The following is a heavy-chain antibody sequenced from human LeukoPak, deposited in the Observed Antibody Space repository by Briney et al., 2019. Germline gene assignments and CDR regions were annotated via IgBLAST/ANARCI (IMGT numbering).Heavy chain of an antibody. Sequence: SQTLSLTCTVSGGSISSGDYYWSWIRQPPGKGLEWIVYIYYSGSTYYNPSLKSRVTISVDTSKNQFSLKLSSVTAADTAVYYCARNVDIVATIGSPWFDPWGQGTLVTVSS. J-gene: IGHJ5*02. CDR3: ARNVDIVATIGSPWFDP. CDR1: GGSISSGDYY. CDR2: IYYSGST. V-gene: IGHV4-30-4*01. D-gene: IGHD5-12*01.